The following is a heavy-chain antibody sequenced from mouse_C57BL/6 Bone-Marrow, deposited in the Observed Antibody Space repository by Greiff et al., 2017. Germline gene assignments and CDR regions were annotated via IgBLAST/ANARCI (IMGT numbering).Heavy chain of an antibody. CDR2: IRSKSNNYAT. J-gene: IGHJ3*01. Sequence: EVQLVESGGGLVQPKGSLKLSCAASGFSFNTYAMNWVRQAPGKGLEWVASIRSKSNNYATYYAASVKDRFTISRDDSESMIYLQMNNLKTEDTAMYYGMRQLGQGAYWGQGTLVTVSA. CDR3: MRQLGQGAY. CDR1: GFSFNTYA. V-gene: IGHV10-1*01. D-gene: IGHD4-1*01.